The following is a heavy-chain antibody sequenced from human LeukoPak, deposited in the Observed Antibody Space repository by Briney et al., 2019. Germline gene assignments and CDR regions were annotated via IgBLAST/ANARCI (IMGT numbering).Heavy chain of an antibody. D-gene: IGHD6-13*01. Sequence: SETLSLTCTVSGGSISSGGYYWSWIRQPPGKGLEWIGYIYHSGSTYYNPSLKSRVTISVDRSKNQFSLKLSSVTAADTAVYYCARSSGKGIASDYWGQGTLVTVSS. J-gene: IGHJ4*02. V-gene: IGHV4-30-2*01. CDR3: ARSSGKGIASDY. CDR2: IYHSGST. CDR1: GGSISSGGYY.